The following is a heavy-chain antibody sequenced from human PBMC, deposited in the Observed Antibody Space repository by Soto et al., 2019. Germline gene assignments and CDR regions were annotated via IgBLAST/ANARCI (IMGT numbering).Heavy chain of an antibody. D-gene: IGHD6-13*01. CDR3: ARVGIAAAGTFDY. CDR2: IYYSGST. CDR1: GGSISSYY. J-gene: IGHJ4*02. Sequence: SETLSLTCTVSGGSISSYYWSWIRQPPGKGLEWIGYIYYSGSTNYNPSLKSRVTISVDTSKNQFSLKLSSVTAADTAVYYCARVGIAAAGTFDYWGQGTLVTVS. V-gene: IGHV4-59*01.